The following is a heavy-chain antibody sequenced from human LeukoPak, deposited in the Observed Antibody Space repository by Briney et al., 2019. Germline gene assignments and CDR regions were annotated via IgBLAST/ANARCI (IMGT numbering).Heavy chain of an antibody. J-gene: IGHJ4*02. CDR1: GYSFTSYW. CDR3: ARWGSDCSGGSCLYYFDY. CDR2: IYPGDSDT. Sequence: GESLKISCKGSGYSFTSYWIGWVRQMPGKGLEWMGIIYPGDSDTRYSPSFQGQVTISADKSISTAYLQWRSLKASHTAMYYCARWGSDCSGGSCLYYFDYWGQGTLVTVSS. V-gene: IGHV5-51*01. D-gene: IGHD2-15*01.